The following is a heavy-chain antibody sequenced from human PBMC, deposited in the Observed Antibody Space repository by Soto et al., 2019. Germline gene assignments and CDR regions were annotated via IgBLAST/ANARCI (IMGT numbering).Heavy chain of an antibody. CDR3: ARSKGDYGDY. D-gene: IGHD4-17*01. CDR1: GDSISSYC. CDR2: IYYSGST. Sequence: ETLSLTCTVSGDSISSYCWSWIRQPPGKGLEWIGYIYYSGSTNYNPSLKSRVTISVDTSKNQFSLKLSSVTAADTAVYYCARSKGDYGDYGVQGTLVNFSS. J-gene: IGHJ4*02. V-gene: IGHV4-59*01.